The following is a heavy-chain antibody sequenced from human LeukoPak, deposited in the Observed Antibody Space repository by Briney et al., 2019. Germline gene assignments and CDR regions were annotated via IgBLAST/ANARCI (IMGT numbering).Heavy chain of an antibody. Sequence: ASVKVSCKASGYTFTSHYMHWVRQAPGQGLEWMGVINANGGSTTYAQKFQGRATMTRDTSTSTVYMELTSLRSEDTAVYYCARDSSSSRSWRFDPWGQGTLVIVSS. J-gene: IGHJ5*02. CDR1: GYTFTSHY. D-gene: IGHD2-2*01. CDR2: INANGGST. V-gene: IGHV1-46*01. CDR3: ARDSSSSRSWRFDP.